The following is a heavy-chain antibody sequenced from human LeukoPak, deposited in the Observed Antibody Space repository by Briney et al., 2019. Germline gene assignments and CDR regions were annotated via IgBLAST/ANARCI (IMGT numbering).Heavy chain of an antibody. D-gene: IGHD4-17*01. CDR1: RFSFSSSG. J-gene: IGHJ4*02. Sequence: GGSLRLSCVASRFSFSSSGMSWVRQPPGKGLEWVSAMSVSGGSTYYAASVKGRFTMSRDNSKNTLYLQMNSLRAEDTAVYYCVTVTSDYWGQGTLVTVSS. V-gene: IGHV3-23*01. CDR2: MSVSGGST. CDR3: VTVTSDY.